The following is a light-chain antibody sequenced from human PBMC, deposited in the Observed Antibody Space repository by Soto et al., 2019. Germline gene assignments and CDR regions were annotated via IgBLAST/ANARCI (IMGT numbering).Light chain of an antibody. J-gene: IGKJ5*01. CDR1: QSISSY. V-gene: IGKV1-39*01. CDR2: AAS. Sequence: DIQMTQSPSSLSASVGDRVTITCRASQSISSYLNWYQQKPGKAPKILIYAASSLQSGVPSRFSGSGSGTDFTLTISSLQPEDFAANYCQQRYSTPITFGQGKRLEIK. CDR3: QQRYSTPIT.